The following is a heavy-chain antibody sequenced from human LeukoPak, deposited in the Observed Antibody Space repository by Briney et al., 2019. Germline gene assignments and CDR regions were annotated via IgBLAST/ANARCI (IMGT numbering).Heavy chain of an antibody. Sequence: ASVKVSCKASGGTFSSYAISWVRQAPGQGLEWMGGIIPIFGTANYAQKFQGRVTITTDESTSTAYMELSSLRSEDTAVYYCATVIAAAGSLALDYWGQGTLVTVSS. CDR2: IIPIFGTA. D-gene: IGHD6-13*01. V-gene: IGHV1-69*05. J-gene: IGHJ4*02. CDR3: ATVIAAAGSLALDY. CDR1: GGTFSSYA.